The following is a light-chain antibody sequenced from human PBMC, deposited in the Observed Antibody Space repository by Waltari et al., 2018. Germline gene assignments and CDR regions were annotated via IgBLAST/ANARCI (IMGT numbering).Light chain of an antibody. CDR2: RNN. CDR3: AAWDDSLSGRV. V-gene: IGLV1-47*01. CDR1: RPHTGNTY. J-gene: IGLJ3*02. Sequence: QSVLTQPPSASGTPGQRVTIPCSGSRPHTGNTYVLWYQQLPGTAPKLLIYRNNQRPSGVPDRFSGSKSGTSASLAISGLRSEDEADYYCAAWDDSLSGRVFGGGTKVTVL.